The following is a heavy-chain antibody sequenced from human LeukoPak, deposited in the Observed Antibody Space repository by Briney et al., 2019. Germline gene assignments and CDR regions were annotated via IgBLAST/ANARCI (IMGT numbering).Heavy chain of an antibody. J-gene: IGHJ6*03. CDR2: MNPNSGNT. V-gene: IGHV1-8*03. D-gene: IGHD3-3*01. Sequence: ASVKVSCKASGYTFTSYDINWVRQATGQGLEWMGWMNPNSGNTGYAQKFQGRVTITRNPSISTAYMELSSLRSEDTAVYYCARAPYYDFWSGYYDYYMDVWGKGTTVTVSS. CDR1: GYTFTSYD. CDR3: ARAPYYDFWSGYYDYYMDV.